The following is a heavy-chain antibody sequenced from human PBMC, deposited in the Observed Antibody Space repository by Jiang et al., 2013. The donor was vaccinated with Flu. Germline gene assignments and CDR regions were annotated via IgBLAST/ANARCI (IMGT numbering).Heavy chain of an antibody. CDR2: IYPDDSKS. CDR3: ARQGGPVDLIDY. D-gene: IGHD3-9*01. V-gene: IGHV5-51*01. CDR1: GYSFSTSW. J-gene: IGHJ4*02. Sequence: KISCKGAGYSFSTSWIGWVRQMPGKGLEWMGMIYPDDSKSRYSPSFQGQVTISADKSINTAYLQWSSLKASDTAMYYCARQGGPVDLIDYWGQGTLVTVSS.